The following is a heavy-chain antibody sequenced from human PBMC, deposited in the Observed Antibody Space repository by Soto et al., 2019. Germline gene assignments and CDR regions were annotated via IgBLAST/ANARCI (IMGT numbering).Heavy chain of an antibody. CDR3: ARDQLYYNDISGRPLNAFDV. Sequence: PGGSLRLSCAASGFIFSSYAMSWVRQAPGKGLEWVSSISGSGGTTYYADSVKGRFTVSRDNPKNTLYLQMNSLRAEDTAVYYCARDQLYYNDISGRPLNAFDVWGQGTMVTVSS. CDR1: GFIFSSYA. CDR2: ISGSGGTT. V-gene: IGHV3-23*01. J-gene: IGHJ3*01. D-gene: IGHD3-22*01.